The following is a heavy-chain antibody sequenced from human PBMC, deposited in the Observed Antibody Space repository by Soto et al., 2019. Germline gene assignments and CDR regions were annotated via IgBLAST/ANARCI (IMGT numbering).Heavy chain of an antibody. V-gene: IGHV4-34*01. Sequence: QVRLQQWGAGLLKPSETLSLTCAVYGGSFSGYYWSWIRQPPGKGLEWIGEINHSGSTNYNPSLKSRVTISVDTSKNQFSLKLSSVTAADTAVYYCARQPSAAPFDYWGQGTLVTVSS. CDR3: ARQPSAAPFDY. J-gene: IGHJ4*02. CDR1: GGSFSGYY. CDR2: INHSGST.